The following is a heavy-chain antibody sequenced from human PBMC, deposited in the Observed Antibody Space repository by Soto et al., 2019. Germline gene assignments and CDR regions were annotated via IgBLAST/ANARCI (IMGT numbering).Heavy chain of an antibody. D-gene: IGHD5-12*01. J-gene: IGHJ4*02. CDR3: ARDKGVTRGYSGYDAFDS. Sequence: HAQLVQSGAEVKKPGSAVKVSCRASGGTFNRHAISWVRQAPGQGLEWMGVMIPMLNKVNYVKKLQGRVTITADESTTTVYMELSSLTSEDTDVYYCARDKGVTRGYSGYDAFDSWCQGALVSVSS. V-gene: IGHV1-69*01. CDR2: MIPMLNKV. CDR1: GGTFNRHA.